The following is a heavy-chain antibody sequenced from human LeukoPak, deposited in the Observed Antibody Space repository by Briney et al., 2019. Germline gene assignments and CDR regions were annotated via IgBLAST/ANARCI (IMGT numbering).Heavy chain of an antibody. Sequence: GGSLRLSCAASGFTFSSYGMHWVRQAPGKGLEWVAVISYDGSNKYYADSVKGRFTISRDNSKNTLYLQMNSLRAEDTAVYYCAKAHGAFIDYWGQGTLVTVSS. J-gene: IGHJ4*02. CDR2: ISYDGSNK. V-gene: IGHV3-30*18. CDR3: AKAHGAFIDY. D-gene: IGHD3-10*01. CDR1: GFTFSSYG.